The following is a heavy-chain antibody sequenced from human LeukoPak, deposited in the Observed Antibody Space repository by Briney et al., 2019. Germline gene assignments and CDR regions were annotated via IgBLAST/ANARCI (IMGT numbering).Heavy chain of an antibody. Sequence: GGSLRLSCAASGFTFSSYGMHWVRQAPGKGLEWVAVISYDGSNKYYADSVKGRFTISRDNSKNTLYLQMNSLRAEDTAVYYCAKGVSWSSSWVFDYWGQGTLVTVSS. CDR3: AKGVSWSSSWVFDY. J-gene: IGHJ4*02. CDR2: ISYDGSNK. CDR1: GFTFSSYG. D-gene: IGHD6-13*01. V-gene: IGHV3-30*18.